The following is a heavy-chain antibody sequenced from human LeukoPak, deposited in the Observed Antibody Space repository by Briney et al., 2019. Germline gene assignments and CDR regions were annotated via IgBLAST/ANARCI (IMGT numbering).Heavy chain of an antibody. CDR1: GFTCRDYY. CDR2: ISSSAGTI. J-gene: IGHJ2*01. Sequence: GGSLRLYCAASGFTCRDYYMSWIRQAPGPGRERISYISSSAGTIHYVDSVKGRFTISRDNAKNSLYLQMDSLRVEDTAVYYCATSVTRRRLDWFIDLWGRGTLVSVSS. V-gene: IGHV3-11*04. D-gene: IGHD4-17*01. CDR3: ATSVTRRRLDWFIDL.